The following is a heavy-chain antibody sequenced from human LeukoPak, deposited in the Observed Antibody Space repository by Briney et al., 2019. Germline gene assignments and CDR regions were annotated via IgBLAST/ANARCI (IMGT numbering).Heavy chain of an antibody. D-gene: IGHD3-22*01. CDR1: GFTFSSYS. CDR3: ARGREGMYYYDSSGYYVFDY. V-gene: IGHV3-21*01. CDR2: ISSSSSYI. J-gene: IGHJ4*02. Sequence: GGSLRLPCAASGFTFSSYSMNWVRQAPGKGLEWVSSISSSSSYIYYADSVKGRFTISRDNAKNSLYLQMNSLRAEDTAVYYCARGREGMYYYDSSGYYVFDYWGQGTLVTVSS.